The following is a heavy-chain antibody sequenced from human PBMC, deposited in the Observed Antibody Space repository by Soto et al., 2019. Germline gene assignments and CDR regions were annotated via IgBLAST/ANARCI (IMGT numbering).Heavy chain of an antibody. V-gene: IGHV3-30*18. D-gene: IGHD3-22*01. CDR3: AKDVYYYSTSGYYVVDH. Sequence: QVQLVESGGGVVQPGRSLRLSCAVSGFTFSSYGMLWVRQAPGKGLEWVARISHDGNTQNYADTVKSRFTISRDNAKNMWFLQRDGLRAEDTAVFYRAKDVYYYSTSGYYVVDHWGQGTLVTVSS. J-gene: IGHJ4*02. CDR1: GFTFSSYG. CDR2: ISHDGNTQ.